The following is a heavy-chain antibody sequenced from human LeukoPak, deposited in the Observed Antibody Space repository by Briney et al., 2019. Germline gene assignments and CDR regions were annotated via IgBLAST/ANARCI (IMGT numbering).Heavy chain of an antibody. D-gene: IGHD3-10*01. Sequence: ASVKVSCKASGYTFTSYYMHWVRQAPGQGLEWMGIINPSGGSTSYAQKFQGRVTMARDMSTSTVYMELSSLRSEDTAVCYCARKSVLLWFGELDGGWFDPWGQGTLVTVSS. CDR3: ARKSVLLWFGELDGGWFDP. CDR2: INPSGGST. J-gene: IGHJ5*02. V-gene: IGHV1-46*01. CDR1: GYTFTSYY.